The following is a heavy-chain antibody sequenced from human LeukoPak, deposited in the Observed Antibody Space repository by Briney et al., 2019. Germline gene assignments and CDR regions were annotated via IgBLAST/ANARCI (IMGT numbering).Heavy chain of an antibody. CDR2: IRSSSSYT. J-gene: IGHJ3*02. Sequence: PGGSRRLSCAASGFTFIDYYMSWIRQAPGKGLEWVSYIRSSSSYTNYADSVKGRFTISRDNAKNSLYLQMNSLRAEDTAVYYCARGSVVPAARLGSDAFDIWGQGTMVTVSS. CDR3: ARGSVVPAARLGSDAFDI. CDR1: GFTFIDYY. D-gene: IGHD2-2*01. V-gene: IGHV3-11*06.